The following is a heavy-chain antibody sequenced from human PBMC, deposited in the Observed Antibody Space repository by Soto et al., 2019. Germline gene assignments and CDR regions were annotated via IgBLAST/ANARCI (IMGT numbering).Heavy chain of an antibody. J-gene: IGHJ6*02. CDR1: GGSISSGGYY. CDR2: IYYSGST. CDR3: ARDTGGAQSARRRYYYYYGMDV. D-gene: IGHD3-16*01. V-gene: IGHV4-31*03. Sequence: QVQLQESGPGLVKPSQTLSLTCTVSGGSISSGGYYWSWIRQHPGKGLEWIGYIYYSGSTYYNPSLKSRVTISVDTSKNQFSLKLSSVTAADTAVYYCARDTGGAQSARRRYYYYYGMDVWGQGTTVTVSS.